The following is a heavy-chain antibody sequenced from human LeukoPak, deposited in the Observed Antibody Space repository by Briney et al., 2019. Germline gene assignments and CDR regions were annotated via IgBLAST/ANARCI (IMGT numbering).Heavy chain of an antibody. J-gene: IGHJ3*02. Sequence: GGSLRLSCAASGFTFSSYSMEWVRQAPGKGLEWVSYISSSSSTIYYADSVKGRFTISRDNAKNSLYLQMNSLRAEDTAVYYCARGGTYYNEAFDIWGQGTMVTVSS. CDR2: ISSSSSTI. D-gene: IGHD1-26*01. CDR3: ARGGTYYNEAFDI. CDR1: GFTFSSYS. V-gene: IGHV3-48*01.